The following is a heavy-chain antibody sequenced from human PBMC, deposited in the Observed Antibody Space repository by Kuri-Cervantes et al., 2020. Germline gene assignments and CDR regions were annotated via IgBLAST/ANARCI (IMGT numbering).Heavy chain of an antibody. CDR1: GFTFSSYS. V-gene: IGHV3-21*01. Sequence: GESLKISCAASGFTFSSYSMNWVRQAPGKGLEWVSSISSSSSYIYYADSVKGRFTISGDNAKNSLYLQMNSLRAEDTAVYYCARDSRYSSGWYDFDYWGQGTLVTVSS. D-gene: IGHD6-19*01. CDR2: ISSSSSYI. CDR3: ARDSRYSSGWYDFDY. J-gene: IGHJ4*02.